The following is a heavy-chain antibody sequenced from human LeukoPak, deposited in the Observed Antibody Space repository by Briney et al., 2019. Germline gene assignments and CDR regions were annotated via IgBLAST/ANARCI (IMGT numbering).Heavy chain of an antibody. V-gene: IGHV3-66*02. CDR3: VTSTGQQFIPYDY. D-gene: IGHD6-13*01. CDR2: IYGADAA. Sequence: GGSLRLSCAASGFNVSSNYMTWIRQAPGKGLEWVSLIYGADAACYAESVRGRFMISRDNLKNTLFLQMNSLRVEDTAVYYCVTSTGQQFIPYDYWGQGTLVTVSS. CDR1: GFNVSSNY. J-gene: IGHJ4*02.